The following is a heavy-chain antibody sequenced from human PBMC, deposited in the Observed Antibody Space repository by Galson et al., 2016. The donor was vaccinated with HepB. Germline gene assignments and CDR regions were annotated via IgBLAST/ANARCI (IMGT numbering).Heavy chain of an antibody. V-gene: IGHV4-34*01. CDR1: GGSFSGYY. CDR2: VNRSGST. CDR3: ARVYCSTISCRWRDYYFDH. Sequence: ETLSLTCTVYGGSFSGYYWNWIRQPPGKGLEWIGEVNRSGSTKYNASLRSRVNISVDTSKNQFSLRLNSVTAADTALYYCARVYCSTISCRWRDYYFDHWGQGTLVTVSS. J-gene: IGHJ4*02. D-gene: IGHD2-2*01.